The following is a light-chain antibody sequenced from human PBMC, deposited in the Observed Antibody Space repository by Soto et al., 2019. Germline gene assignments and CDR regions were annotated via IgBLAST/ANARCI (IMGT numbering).Light chain of an antibody. CDR3: LSYTITSILV. CDR2: EVS. CDR1: NSDVGAYNY. J-gene: IGLJ3*02. V-gene: IGLV2-14*01. Sequence: QSALTQPASVSGSPGQSITISCTGTNSDVGAYNYVSWFQQHPGKAPKLIIFEVSNRPSGVSHRFSGSKSGNTASLTISGLQTEDEDDDYCLSYTITSILVFGGGTKLTVL.